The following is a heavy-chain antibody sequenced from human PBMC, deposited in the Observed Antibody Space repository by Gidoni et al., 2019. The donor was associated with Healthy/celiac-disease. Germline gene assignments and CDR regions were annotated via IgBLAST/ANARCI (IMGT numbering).Heavy chain of an antibody. J-gene: IGHJ4*02. CDR2: ISWDGGST. V-gene: IGHV3-43*01. D-gene: IGHD3-22*01. Sequence: EVQLVESGGVVVQPGGSLRLSCAASGFTFDDYTMHWVRQAPGKGLEWVSLISWDGGSTYYADSVKGRFTISRDNSKNSLYLQMNSLRTEDTALYYCAKDMGLDYYDSSGYSPLDYWGQGTLVTVSS. CDR1: GFTFDDYT. CDR3: AKDMGLDYYDSSGYSPLDY.